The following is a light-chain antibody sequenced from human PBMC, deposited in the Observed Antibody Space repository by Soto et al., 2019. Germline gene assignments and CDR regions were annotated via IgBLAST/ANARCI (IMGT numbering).Light chain of an antibody. CDR3: QSYDIGLNGLM. Sequence: QSVLTQPPSVSGAPGQRVTFSCTGSDSNIGAGYSVNWYQQIPGTAPKLLVYVNTNRPSGVPDRFSGSTSGTIASLAITGLQAEDEADYYCQSYDIGLNGLMFGLGTKLTVL. CDR2: VNT. J-gene: IGLJ3*02. V-gene: IGLV1-40*01. CDR1: DSNIGAGYS.